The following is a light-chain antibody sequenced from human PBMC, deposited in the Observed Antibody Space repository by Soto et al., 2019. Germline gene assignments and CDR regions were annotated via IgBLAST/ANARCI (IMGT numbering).Light chain of an antibody. V-gene: IGLV3-21*02. CDR2: DDD. CDR1: NIGRKS. J-gene: IGLJ3*02. CDR3: QVWDGATDQRV. Sequence: SYELTQPPSMSVAPRQTATITCGGDNIGRKSVHWYQQKAGQAPVMVVYDDDDRPAGIPERFSGSNSGNTATLTISRVEAGDEADYYCQVWDGATDQRVFGGGTKVTVL.